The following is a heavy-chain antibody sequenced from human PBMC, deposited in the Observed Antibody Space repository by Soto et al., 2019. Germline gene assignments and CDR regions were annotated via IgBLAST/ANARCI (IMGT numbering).Heavy chain of an antibody. J-gene: IGHJ4*02. V-gene: IGHV3-23*01. D-gene: IGHD6-13*01. CDR3: AKRSSSWYKAVDYFDY. CDR1: GFTFSSYA. CDR2: ISGSGGST. Sequence: EVQLLESGGGLVQPGGSLRLSCAASGFTFSSYAMSWVRQAPGTGLEWVSAISGSGGSTYYADSVKGRFNISRDNSKNTLYLQRNSLRAEDTAVYYCAKRSSSWYKAVDYFDYWGQGTLVTVAS.